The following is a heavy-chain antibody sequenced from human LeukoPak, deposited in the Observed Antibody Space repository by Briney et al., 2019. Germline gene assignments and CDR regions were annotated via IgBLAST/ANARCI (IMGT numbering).Heavy chain of an antibody. V-gene: IGHV4-59*08. CDR2: IYYSGST. CDR1: GGSISSYY. Sequence: SETLSLTCTVSGGSISSYYWSWIRQPPGKGLEWIGYIYYSGSTNYIPSLKSRVTISVDTSKNQFSLKLSSVTAADTAVNYCARLPSYWRQGTLVTVST. J-gene: IGHJ4*02. CDR3: ARLPSY.